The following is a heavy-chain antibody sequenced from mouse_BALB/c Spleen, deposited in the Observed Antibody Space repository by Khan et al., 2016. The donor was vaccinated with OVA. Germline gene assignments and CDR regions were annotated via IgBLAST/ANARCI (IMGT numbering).Heavy chain of an antibody. CDR3: ARGRGNSRFDY. V-gene: IGHV1S137*01. CDR1: GYTFTDYA. Sequence: QVQLQQSGAELVRPGVSVKISCKGSGYTFTDYAMHWVKQSHAKSLEWIGVISTYYGDASYNQKFKGKATMTVDKSSSTAYMELARLTSEDSAIYYCARGRGNSRFDYWGQGTLVTVSA. J-gene: IGHJ3*01. D-gene: IGHD2-1*01. CDR2: ISTYYGDA.